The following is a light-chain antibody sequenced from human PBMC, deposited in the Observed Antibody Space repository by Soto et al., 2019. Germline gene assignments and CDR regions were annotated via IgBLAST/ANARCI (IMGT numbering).Light chain of an antibody. CDR1: SSNIGAGYD. CDR2: GNT. CDR3: GSWDSSLSAYV. Sequence: QSVLTQPPSVSGAPGQRVTISCTGNSSNIGAGYDVHWYQQLPGTAPKLLVYGNTNRPSGVPDRFSGSKSGTSASLAITGLQTGDEADYYCGSWDSSLSAYVFGTGTKVTVL. V-gene: IGLV1-40*01. J-gene: IGLJ1*01.